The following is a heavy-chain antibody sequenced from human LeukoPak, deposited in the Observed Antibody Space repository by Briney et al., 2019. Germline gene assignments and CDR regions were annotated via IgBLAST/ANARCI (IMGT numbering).Heavy chain of an antibody. V-gene: IGHV3-7*01. CDR1: GFIFSNYW. CDR2: IKQDGSDK. Sequence: GGSLRLSCAASGFIFSNYWMSWVRQAPGKGLAWVANIKQDGSDKYYVDSVKGRFTFSRDNAKNSLYLQMNSLRVEDMGVYYCARIGYSSSSIDYWGQGTLVTVSS. CDR3: ARIGYSSSSIDY. J-gene: IGHJ4*02. D-gene: IGHD6-6*01.